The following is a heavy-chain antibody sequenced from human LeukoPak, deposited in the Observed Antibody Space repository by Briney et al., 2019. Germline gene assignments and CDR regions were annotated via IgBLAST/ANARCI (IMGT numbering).Heavy chain of an antibody. J-gene: IGHJ6*03. Sequence: GGSLRLSCAASGFTFSSYSMNWVRQAPGKGLEWVSYISSSSSTIYYADSVKGRFTISRDNSKNTLYLQMNSLRAEDTAVYYCARGGSQSITTPFYYYYYMDVWGKGTTVTVSS. CDR1: GFTFSSYS. V-gene: IGHV3-48*01. D-gene: IGHD3-3*01. CDR2: ISSSSSTI. CDR3: ARGGSQSITTPFYYYYYMDV.